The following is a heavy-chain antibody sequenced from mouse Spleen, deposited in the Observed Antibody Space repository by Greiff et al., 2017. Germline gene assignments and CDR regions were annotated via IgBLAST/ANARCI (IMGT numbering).Heavy chain of an antibody. CDR2: IDPANGNT. J-gene: IGHJ2*01. CDR3: ASPHYYGSTPYYFDY. CDR1: GFNIKNTY. D-gene: IGHD1-1*01. Sequence: VQLKQSVAELVRPGASVKLSCTASGFNIKNTYMHWVKQRPEQGLEWIGRIDPANGNTKYAPKFQGKATITADTSSNTAYLQLSSLTSEDTAIYYCASPHYYGSTPYYFDYWGQGTTLTVSS. V-gene: IGHV14-3*01.